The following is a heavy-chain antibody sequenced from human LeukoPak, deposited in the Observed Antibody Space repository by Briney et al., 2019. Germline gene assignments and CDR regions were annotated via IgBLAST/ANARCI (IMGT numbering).Heavy chain of an antibody. J-gene: IGHJ4*02. V-gene: IGHV4-59*01. D-gene: IGHD1-26*01. Sequence: SQTLSLTCTVSGGSISSYYWSWIRQPPGKGLEWIGYIYYSGSTNYNPSLKSRVTKSVDTSKNQFSLKLSSVTAADTAVYFCARSCSGTYYYFDYWGQGILVTVSS. CDR2: IYYSGST. CDR3: ARSCSGTYYYFDY. CDR1: GGSISSYY.